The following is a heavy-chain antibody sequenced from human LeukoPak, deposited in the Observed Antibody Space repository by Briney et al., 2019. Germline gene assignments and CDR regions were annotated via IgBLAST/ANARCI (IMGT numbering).Heavy chain of an antibody. Sequence: GGSLRLSCAASGFTFSSHLMYWVRQAPGKGLVWVSRISSDGTYTNYADSVRGRFTISRDNSKNTLYLQMNSLRAEDTAVYYCAKDSSTRRVVVITTFWFDPWGQGTLVTVSS. CDR1: GFTFSSHL. CDR3: AKDSSTRRVVVITTFWFDP. J-gene: IGHJ5*02. CDR2: ISSDGTYT. D-gene: IGHD3-22*01. V-gene: IGHV3-74*01.